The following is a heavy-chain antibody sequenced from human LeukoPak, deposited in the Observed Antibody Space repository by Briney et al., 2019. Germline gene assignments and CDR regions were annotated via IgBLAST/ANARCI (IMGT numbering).Heavy chain of an antibody. CDR3: ASMSRNSSGWWGEAFDI. J-gene: IGHJ3*02. V-gene: IGHV1-2*04. Sequence: ASVKVSCKASGYTFTGYYMHWVRQAPGQGLEWMGWINPNSGGTNYTQKFQGWVTMTRDTSISTAYMELSRLRSDDTAVYYCASMSRNSSGWWGEAFDIWGQGTMVTVSS. CDR1: GYTFTGYY. CDR2: INPNSGGT. D-gene: IGHD6-19*01.